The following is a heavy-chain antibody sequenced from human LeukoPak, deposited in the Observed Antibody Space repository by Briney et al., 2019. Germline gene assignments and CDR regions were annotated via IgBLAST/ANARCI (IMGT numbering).Heavy chain of an antibody. Sequence: SETLSLTCTVSGGSITSYHWSWIRQPPGKGLEWIGYIYYSGRTSYNPSLKSRVTISVDTSKNQFSLKLTSVTAADTAIYYCAGSILYESSFYFQQWGQGTLVTVSS. CDR2: IYYSGRT. J-gene: IGHJ1*01. CDR1: GGSITSYH. D-gene: IGHD3-22*01. CDR3: AGSILYESSFYFQQ. V-gene: IGHV4-59*08.